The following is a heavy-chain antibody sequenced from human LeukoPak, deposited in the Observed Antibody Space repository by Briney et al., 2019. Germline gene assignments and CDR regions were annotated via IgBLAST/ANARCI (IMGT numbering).Heavy chain of an antibody. D-gene: IGHD6-19*01. CDR2: IYYSGST. Sequence: SETLSLTCTVSGGSISSSSYYWGRIRQPPGKGLEWIGSIYYSGSTYYNPSLKSRVTISVDTSKNQFSLKLSSVTAADTAVYYCARINSSGWYGFWYFDYWGQGTLVTVSS. CDR1: GGSISSSSYY. J-gene: IGHJ4*02. CDR3: ARINSSGWYGFWYFDY. V-gene: IGHV4-39*01.